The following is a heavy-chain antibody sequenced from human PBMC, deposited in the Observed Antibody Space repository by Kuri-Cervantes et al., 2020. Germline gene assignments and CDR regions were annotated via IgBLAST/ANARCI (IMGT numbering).Heavy chain of an antibody. J-gene: IGHJ4*02. CDR1: GFTFSSYE. V-gene: IGHV3-48*03. CDR3: ARAGYYDILTGYSANDY. CDR2: ISSSGSTI. D-gene: IGHD3-9*01. Sequence: GGSLRLSCAASGFTFSSYEMNWVRQAPGKGLEWVSYISSSGSTIYYADSVKGRFTISRDNAKNSLYLQMNSLRAEDTAVYYCARAGYYDILTGYSANDYWGQGTLVTVSS.